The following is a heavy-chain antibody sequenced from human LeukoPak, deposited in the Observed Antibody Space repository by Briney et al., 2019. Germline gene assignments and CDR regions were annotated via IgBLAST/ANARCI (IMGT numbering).Heavy chain of an antibody. CDR2: ISWNSGSI. J-gene: IGHJ3*02. CDR1: GFTFDDYA. Sequence: PGGSLRLSCAASGFTFDDYAMHWVRQAPGKGLEWVSGISWNSGSIGYADSVKGRFTISRDNAKNSLYLQMNSLRAEDTALYYCAKDAVIAGDVFDIWGQGTMVTVSS. V-gene: IGHV3-9*01. D-gene: IGHD3-16*02. CDR3: AKDAVIAGDVFDI.